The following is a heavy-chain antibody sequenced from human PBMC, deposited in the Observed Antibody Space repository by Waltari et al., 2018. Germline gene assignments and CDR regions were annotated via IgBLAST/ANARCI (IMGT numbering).Heavy chain of an antibody. CDR3: AKDRGSSWPRQNWFDP. CDR2: ISGSGGST. D-gene: IGHD6-13*01. V-gene: IGHV3-23*01. J-gene: IGHJ5*02. CDR1: GFTFSSYA. Sequence: EVQLLESGGGLVQPGGSLRLSCAASGFTFSSYAMSWVRQAPGKGLEWVSAISGSGGSTYYADPVKGRFTIARDKSKTTLYLRMNSLRAEDTAVYYCAKDRGSSWPRQNWFDPWGQGTLVTVSS.